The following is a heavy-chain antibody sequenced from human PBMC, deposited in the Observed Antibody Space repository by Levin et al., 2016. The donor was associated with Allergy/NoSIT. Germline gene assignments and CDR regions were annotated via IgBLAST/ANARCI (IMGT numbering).Heavy chain of an antibody. CDR3: ARGGCSSTSCYNYHPSWFDP. D-gene: IGHD2-2*02. J-gene: IGHJ5*02. CDR2: INHSGST. V-gene: IGHV4-34*01. Sequence: WIRQPPGKGLEWIGEINHSGSTNYNPSLKSRVTISIDTSKNQFSLNLSSVTVADTAVYYCARGGCSSTSCYNYHPSWFDPWGQGTLVTVSS.